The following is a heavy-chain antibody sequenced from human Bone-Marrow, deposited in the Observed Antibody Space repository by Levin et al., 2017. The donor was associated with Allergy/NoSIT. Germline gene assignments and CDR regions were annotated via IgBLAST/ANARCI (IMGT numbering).Heavy chain of an antibody. CDR3: AKSELLTTYNHYYYGMDV. CDR1: GFSFSTYA. Sequence: GGSLRLSCAASGFSFSTYAMSWVRQAPGKGLEWVSGISARGGRTYYADSVKERFTVSRDNSKNTLYLQMNSLRVEDTAVYYCAKSELLTTYNHYYYGMDVWGQGTTVTVSS. J-gene: IGHJ6*02. D-gene: IGHD1-14*01. CDR2: ISARGGRT. V-gene: IGHV3-23*01.